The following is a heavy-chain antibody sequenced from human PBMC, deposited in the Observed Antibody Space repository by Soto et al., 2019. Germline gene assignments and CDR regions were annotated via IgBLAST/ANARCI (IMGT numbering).Heavy chain of an antibody. D-gene: IGHD3-22*01. Sequence: QVQLVQSGAEVKKPGASVKVSCKASGYTFTNYVMHWVRQAPGQRLEWMGSINAGDDNTKYSQKFQGRVTITTDTSASTAYMELSSLISEDTAVYYCARESGYPLDYWGQGTLVTVSS. J-gene: IGHJ4*02. CDR3: ARESGYPLDY. CDR1: GYTFTNYV. CDR2: INAGDDNT. V-gene: IGHV1-3*01.